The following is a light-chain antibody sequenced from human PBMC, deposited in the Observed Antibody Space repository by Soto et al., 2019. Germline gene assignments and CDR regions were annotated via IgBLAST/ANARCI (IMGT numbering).Light chain of an antibody. CDR2: EVN. CDR3: SSYTTIGTWV. V-gene: IGLV2-14*03. CDR1: SSDVGDRNY. Sequence: QSVLTQPASVSGSPGQSITISCTGTSSDVGDRNYVSWYQQHPNKAPKLIIYEVNNRPSGISNRFSGSKSGNTASLTISGLQPEDEADYHCSSYTTIGTWVSGGGTQLTVL. J-gene: IGLJ3*02.